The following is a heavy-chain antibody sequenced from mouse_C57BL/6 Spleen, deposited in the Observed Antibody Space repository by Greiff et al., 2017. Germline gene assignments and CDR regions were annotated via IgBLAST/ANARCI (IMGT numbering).Heavy chain of an antibody. J-gene: IGHJ1*03. CDR1: GYSFTGYY. CDR3: ARVYDYSDWYFDV. V-gene: IGHV1-42*01. D-gene: IGHD2-4*01. Sequence: EVQLQESGPELVKPGASVKISCKASGYSFTGYYMNWVKQSPEKSLEWIGEINPSTGGTTYNQKFKAKATLTVDKSSSTAYMQLNSLTSEDSAVYYCARVYDYSDWYFDVWGTGTTVTVSS. CDR2: INPSTGGT.